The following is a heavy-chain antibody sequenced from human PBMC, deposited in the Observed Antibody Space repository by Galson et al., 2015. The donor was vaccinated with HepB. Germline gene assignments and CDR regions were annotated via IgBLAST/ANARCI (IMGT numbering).Heavy chain of an antibody. J-gene: IGHJ2*01. CDR2: IYSGGST. D-gene: IGHD3-22*01. CDR1: GFTVSSNY. Sequence: SLRLSCAASGFTVSSNYMSWVRRAPGRGLEWVSVIYSGGSTYYADSVKGRFTISRDNSKNTLYLQMNSLRAEDTAVYYCARESARDGSSGYYYPNWYFDLWGRGTLVTVSS. V-gene: IGHV3-66*02. CDR3: ARESARDGSSGYYYPNWYFDL.